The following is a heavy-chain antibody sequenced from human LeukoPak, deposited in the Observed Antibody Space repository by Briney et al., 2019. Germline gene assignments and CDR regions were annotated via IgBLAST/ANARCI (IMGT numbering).Heavy chain of an antibody. Sequence: TLSLTCTVSGGSISSGGCYWGWGRQHRGRGLECTWYIHSTGSTYYTPSLKRRFTISVDPSKNQFSLKLSSLTAADTAVYYCATDRVIGYYLHYWGQGTLLTVSS. CDR1: GGSISSGGCY. CDR3: ATDRVIGYYLHY. V-gene: IGHV4-31*03. CDR2: IHSTGST. D-gene: IGHD3-22*01. J-gene: IGHJ1*01.